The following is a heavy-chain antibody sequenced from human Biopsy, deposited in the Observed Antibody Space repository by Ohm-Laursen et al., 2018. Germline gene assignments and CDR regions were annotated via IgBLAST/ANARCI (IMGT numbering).Heavy chain of an antibody. J-gene: IGHJ5*02. CDR3: ARDYDTSGYYYVS. Sequence: TLSLTCSVSGGSISNNNYYWGWIRQPPGKGLEWIGSIFYRGSTHYKPSLKSRVNISVDTSKNQFSLKLNSVSAADTAVYYCARDYDTSGYYYVSWGQGTLVTVSS. CDR1: GGSISNNNYY. V-gene: IGHV4-39*01. D-gene: IGHD3-22*01. CDR2: IFYRGST.